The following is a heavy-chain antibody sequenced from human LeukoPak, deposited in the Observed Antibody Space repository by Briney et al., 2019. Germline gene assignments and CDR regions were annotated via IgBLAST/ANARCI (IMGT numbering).Heavy chain of an antibody. CDR2: VSVHDGNT. J-gene: IGHJ4*02. CDR3: ARAPFQLYCSGGNCYFDF. V-gene: IGHV1-18*04. Sequence: APVKVSCKASGYTFTSYGFNWVRQAPGQGLEWMGWVSVHDGNTNYARKLQGRVSLSTDTSTSTAYMELRNLRSDDTAVYYCARAPFQLYCSGGNCYFDFWGQGTLVTVSS. D-gene: IGHD2-15*01. CDR1: GYTFTSYG.